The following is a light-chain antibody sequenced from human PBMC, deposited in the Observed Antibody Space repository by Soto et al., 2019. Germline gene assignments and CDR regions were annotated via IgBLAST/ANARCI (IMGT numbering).Light chain of an antibody. CDR2: AAS. J-gene: IGKJ2*01. CDR3: QQSYSTPYT. Sequence: DIQMTQSPSYLSPSVGDRVTITCRASQSISSYLNWYQQKPGKAPKLLIYAASSLQSGVPSRFSGSGSGTDFTLTISSLQPEDFATYYCQQSYSTPYTFGQGTKLEIK. V-gene: IGKV1-39*01. CDR1: QSISSY.